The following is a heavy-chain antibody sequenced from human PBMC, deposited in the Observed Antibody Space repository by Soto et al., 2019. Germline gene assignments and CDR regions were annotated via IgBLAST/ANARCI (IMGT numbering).Heavy chain of an antibody. V-gene: IGHV4-39*01. D-gene: IGHD2-15*01. CDR3: VRVVEAATRHTDFDS. Sequence: PSETLSLPCIVSGAYISSRSSYRGWIRQPPGKGLEWVGTFYSGSTYYNPSLKSRVTVSVDTSKNQVSLRVRSVTVAETAMYYCVRVVEAATRHTDFDSWGQGIVVTVSS. CDR2: FYSGST. CDR1: GAYISSRSSY. J-gene: IGHJ4*02.